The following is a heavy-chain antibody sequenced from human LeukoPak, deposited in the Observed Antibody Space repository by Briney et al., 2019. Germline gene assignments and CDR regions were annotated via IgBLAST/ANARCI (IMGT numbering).Heavy chain of an antibody. D-gene: IGHD6-19*01. CDR3: ARAVAVGTTHFDY. CDR2: IYYSGST. Sequence: SETLSLTCTVSGDSISSYYWSWIRQPPGKGLEWLGYIYYSGSTNYNPSLKSRVTISVDTSKNHFSLKLSSVTAADTAVYYCARAVAVGTTHFDYWGQGTLVTVSS. J-gene: IGHJ4*02. V-gene: IGHV4-59*01. CDR1: GDSISSYY.